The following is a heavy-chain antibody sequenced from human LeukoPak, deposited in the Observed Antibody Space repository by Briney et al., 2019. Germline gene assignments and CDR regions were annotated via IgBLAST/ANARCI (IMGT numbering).Heavy chain of an antibody. J-gene: IGHJ4*02. D-gene: IGHD5-12*01. V-gene: IGHV3-73*01. CDR1: GFTFSGSA. CDR2: IRSQANSYAT. CDR3: TRVRGYSGYDYDY. Sequence: SGGSLRLSCAASGFTFSGSAMHWVRQASGKGLEWVGRIRSQANSYATAYAASVKGRFTISRDDSKNTAYLQMNSLKTEDTAVYYCTRVRGYSGYDYDYWGQGTLVTVSS.